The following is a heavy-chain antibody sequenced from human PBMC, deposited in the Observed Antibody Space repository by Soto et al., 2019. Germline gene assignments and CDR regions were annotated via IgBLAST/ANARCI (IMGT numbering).Heavy chain of an antibody. J-gene: IGHJ6*02. D-gene: IGHD6-13*01. CDR2: IWYDGSNK. CDR3: ARDRGYSSQYGMDV. V-gene: IGHV3-33*01. Sequence: PLGGSLRLSCAASGFTFSSYGMHWVRQAPGKGLEWVAVIWYDGSNKYYADSVKGRFTISRDNSKNTLYLQMNSLRAEDTAVYYCARDRGYSSQYGMDVWGQGTTVTVSS. CDR1: GFTFSSYG.